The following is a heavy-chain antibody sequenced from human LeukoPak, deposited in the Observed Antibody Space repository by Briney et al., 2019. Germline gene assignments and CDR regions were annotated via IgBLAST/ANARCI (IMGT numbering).Heavy chain of an antibody. J-gene: IGHJ4*02. CDR3: ARGWTLPYYFDY. CDR2: IWFDGSNK. D-gene: IGHD3/OR15-3a*01. V-gene: IGHV3-33*01. CDR1: GFTFSSYG. Sequence: RGSLRLSCAASGFTFSSYGMHWVRQAPGKGLEWVAVIWFDGSNKYYADSVKGRFTISRDNSKNTLYLQMNSLRAEDTAVYYCARGWTLPYYFDYWGQGTLVTVSS.